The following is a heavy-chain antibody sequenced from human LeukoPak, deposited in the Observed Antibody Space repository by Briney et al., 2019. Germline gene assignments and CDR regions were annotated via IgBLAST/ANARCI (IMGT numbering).Heavy chain of an antibody. CDR1: GFTFSTYW. D-gene: IGHD3-22*01. Sequence: GGSLRLSCAASGFTFSTYWMHWVRQAPGKGLVWVSRIKSNGRTNYAASVKGRFTISRDNAKNTVSLQMNSLRPEDTGVYYCARAPSEIGGYYPEYFRHWGQGTLVTVSS. J-gene: IGHJ1*01. V-gene: IGHV3-74*01. CDR3: ARAPSEIGGYYPEYFRH. CDR2: IKSNGRT.